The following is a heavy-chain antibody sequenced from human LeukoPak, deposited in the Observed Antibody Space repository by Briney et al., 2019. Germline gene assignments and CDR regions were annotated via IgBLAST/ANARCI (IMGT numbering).Heavy chain of an antibody. Sequence: GGSLRLSCAASGFTFSSYWMHWVRQAPGKGLVWVSRINSDGSSTSYADSVKGRFTISRDNAKNTLYLQMNSLRAEDTAVYYCARVGTSTYYYYYYYMDVWGKGTTVTVSS. CDR3: ARVGTSTYYYYYYYMDV. CDR1: GFTFSSYW. V-gene: IGHV3-74*01. CDR2: INSDGSST. J-gene: IGHJ6*03. D-gene: IGHD1-1*01.